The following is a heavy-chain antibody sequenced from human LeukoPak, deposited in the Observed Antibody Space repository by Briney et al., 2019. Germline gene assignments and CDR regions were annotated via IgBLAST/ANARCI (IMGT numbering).Heavy chain of an antibody. Sequence: SETLSLTCAVYGGSFSGNFWTWIRQPPGKGLEWIGEINHSGSTNYNPSLKSRVTISVDTSKNHFYLKLSSVTAADTAVYYCARGPPLTYDGSGYYFFDHWGQGTLVTVSS. CDR3: ARGPPLTYDGSGYYFFDH. D-gene: IGHD3-22*01. V-gene: IGHV4-34*01. CDR1: GGSFSGNF. CDR2: INHSGST. J-gene: IGHJ4*02.